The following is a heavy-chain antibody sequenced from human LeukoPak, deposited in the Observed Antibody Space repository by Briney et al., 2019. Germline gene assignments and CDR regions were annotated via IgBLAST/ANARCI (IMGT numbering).Heavy chain of an antibody. D-gene: IGHD6-13*01. CDR2: INHNGNVN. CDR3: ARSPYSSSWYRDYFDY. V-gene: IGHV3-7*01. CDR1: GFTFSSYW. J-gene: IGHJ4*02. Sequence: PGGSLRLSCAASGFTFSSYWMNWARQAPGKGLEWVASINHNGNVNYYVDSVKGRFTISRDNSKNTLYLQMNSLRAEDTAVYYCARSPYSSSWYRDYFDYWGQGTLVTVSS.